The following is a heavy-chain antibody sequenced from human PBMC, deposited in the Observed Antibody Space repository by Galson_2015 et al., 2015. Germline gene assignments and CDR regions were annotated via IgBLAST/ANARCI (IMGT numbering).Heavy chain of an antibody. J-gene: IGHJ5*01. Sequence: QSGAEVKKPGESLKISCKGSGYSFTSYWIGWVRQMPGKGLEWMGIIYPGDSDTRYSPSFQGQVTISADKSISTAYLQWSSLKASDSAIDGWAVHASYYVTSGYCVLDSWGQGILVTVSS. D-gene: IGHD3-22*01. V-gene: IGHV5-51*03. CDR1: GYSFTSYW. CDR2: IYPGDSDT. CDR3: AVHASYYVTSGYCVLDS.